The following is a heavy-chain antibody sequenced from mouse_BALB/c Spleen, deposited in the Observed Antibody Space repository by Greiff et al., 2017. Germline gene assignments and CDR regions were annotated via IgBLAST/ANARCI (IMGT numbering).Heavy chain of an antibody. V-gene: IGHV1-4*01. CDR2: INPSSGYT. CDR3: ARWGRYDDWYFDV. D-gene: IGHD2-14*01. Sequence: VKLMESGAELARPGASVKMSCKASGYTFTSYTMHWVKQRPGQGLEWIGYINPSSGYTNYNQKFKDKATLTVDKSSSTAYMELARLTSEDSAIYYCARWGRYDDWYFDVWGAGTTVTVSS. J-gene: IGHJ1*01. CDR1: GYTFTSYT.